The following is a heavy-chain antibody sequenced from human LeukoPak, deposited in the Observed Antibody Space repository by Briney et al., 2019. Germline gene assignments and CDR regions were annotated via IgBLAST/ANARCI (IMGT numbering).Heavy chain of an antibody. CDR3: ARRGRYYDSSGYYYRGLWFDP. CDR2: INHSGST. V-gene: IGHV4-34*01. CDR1: GGSFSGYY. J-gene: IGHJ5*02. Sequence: PSETLSLTCAVYGGSFSGYYWSWIRQPPGKGLEWIGEINHSGSTNYNPSLKSRVTISVDTSKNQFSLKLSSVTAADTAVYYCARRGRYYDSSGYYYRGLWFDPWGQGTLVTVSS. D-gene: IGHD3-22*01.